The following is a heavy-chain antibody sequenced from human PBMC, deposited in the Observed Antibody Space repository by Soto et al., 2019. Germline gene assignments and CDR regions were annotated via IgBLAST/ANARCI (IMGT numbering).Heavy chain of an antibody. J-gene: IGHJ6*03. CDR1: GFTFSSYA. V-gene: IGHV3-23*01. CDR2: TSGSGGST. D-gene: IGHD2-15*01. Sequence: GGSLRLSCAASGFTFSSYAMSWVRQAPGKGLEWVSATSGSGGSTYYADSVKGRFTISRDNSKNTLYLQMNSLRAEDTAVYYCAKTPLEGGGGGYYYMDVWGKGTTVTVSS. CDR3: AKTPLEGGGGGYYYMDV.